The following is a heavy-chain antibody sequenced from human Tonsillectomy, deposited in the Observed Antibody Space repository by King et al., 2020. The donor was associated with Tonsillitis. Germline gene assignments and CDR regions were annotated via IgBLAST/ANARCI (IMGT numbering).Heavy chain of an antibody. CDR3: ARDRGYSSGWLDY. J-gene: IGHJ4*02. V-gene: IGHV4-59*01. Sequence: VQLQESGPGLVKPSETLSLTCTVSGGSISSYYWSWIRQPPGKGLEWIGYIYHSGSTNYNPSLKSRATISVDTSKNKFSLKLSSVTAADTAVYYCARDRGYSSGWLDYWGQGTLVTVSS. D-gene: IGHD6-19*01. CDR2: IYHSGST. CDR1: GGSISSYY.